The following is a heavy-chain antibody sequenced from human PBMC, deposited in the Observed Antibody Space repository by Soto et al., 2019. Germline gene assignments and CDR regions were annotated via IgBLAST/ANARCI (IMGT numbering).Heavy chain of an antibody. CDR3: ARLDLGLQLHY. Sequence: QLQLQESGPGLVKPSETLSLTCTVSGGSISSSSYYWGWIRQPPGKGLEWIGTIYYGGSTYYNPSLKSRVTIAVDTSNNHLSLNLISVTAADTAVYSCARLDLGLQLHYWGQGTLVTVSS. V-gene: IGHV4-39*02. D-gene: IGHD5-12*01. CDR1: GGSISSSSYY. J-gene: IGHJ4*02. CDR2: IYYGGST.